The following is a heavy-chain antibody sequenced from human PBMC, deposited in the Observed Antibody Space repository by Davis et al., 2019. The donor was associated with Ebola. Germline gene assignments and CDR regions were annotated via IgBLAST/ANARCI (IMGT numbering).Heavy chain of an antibody. CDR1: GGSISSGDYY. V-gene: IGHV3-11*01. D-gene: IGHD3-3*01. J-gene: IGHJ6*02. CDR2: ISSSGSTI. CDR3: ARGTDVRFLEWLYYYGMDV. Sequence: LSLTCTVSGGSISSGDYYWSWIRQAPGKGLEWVSYISSSGSTIYYADSVKGRFTISRDNAKNSLYLQMNSLRAEDTAVYYCARGTDVRFLEWLYYYGMDVWGQGTTVTVSS.